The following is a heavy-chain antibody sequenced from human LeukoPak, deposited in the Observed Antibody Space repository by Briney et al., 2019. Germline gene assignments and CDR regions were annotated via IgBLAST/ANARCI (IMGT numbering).Heavy chain of an antibody. Sequence: GRSLRLSCAASGFTFSSYGMHWVRQAPGKGLEWVAVISYDGSNEYYADSVTGRFIISRDNSKNTLYLQMNSLRAEDTALYYCTKEGYYGSGSFPDYWGQGTLVTVSS. CDR2: ISYDGSNE. V-gene: IGHV3-30*18. D-gene: IGHD3-10*01. CDR1: GFTFSSYG. J-gene: IGHJ4*02. CDR3: TKEGYYGSGSFPDY.